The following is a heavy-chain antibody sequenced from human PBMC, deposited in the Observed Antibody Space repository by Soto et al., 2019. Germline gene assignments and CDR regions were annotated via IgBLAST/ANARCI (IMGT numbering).Heavy chain of an antibody. J-gene: IGHJ3*02. CDR1: AFRFANYV. V-gene: IGHV3-30*18. CDR2: ISHDGSYK. CDR3: AKGLLAIVGTTLPRDAFTI. Sequence: SKRLPCTASAFRFANYVIHWLSTKTGKGLEWVAVISHDGSYKYYGDAVKGRFTISRDTSKNAVYLEMNSLRPEDTAVYYCAKGLLAIVGTTLPRDAFTIWGHGTTVTVSS. D-gene: IGHD1-26*01.